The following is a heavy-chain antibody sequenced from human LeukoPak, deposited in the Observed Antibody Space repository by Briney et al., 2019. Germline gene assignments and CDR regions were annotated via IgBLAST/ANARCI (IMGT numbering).Heavy chain of an antibody. CDR1: GYTLTELS. CDR2: FDPEDGET. Sequence: ASVKVFCKVSGYTLTELSMHWVRQAPGKGLEWMGGFDPEDGETIYAQKFQGRVTMTRDTSIDTAYMELSSLRSEDTAVYYCAGDCSSTSCYPNAFDIWGQGTMVTVSS. V-gene: IGHV1-24*01. D-gene: IGHD2-2*01. J-gene: IGHJ3*02. CDR3: AGDCSSTSCYPNAFDI.